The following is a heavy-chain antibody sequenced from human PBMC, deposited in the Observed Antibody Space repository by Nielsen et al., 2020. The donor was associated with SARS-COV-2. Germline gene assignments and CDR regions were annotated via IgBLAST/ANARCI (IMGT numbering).Heavy chain of an antibody. CDR1: GYTFTTYW. V-gene: IGHV5-10-1*01. Sequence: GESLKISCQTSGYTFTTYWINWVRQMPGKGLEWMGRIDPSDSYTNYSPSFQGHVTISADKSISTAYLQWSSLKASDTAMYYCARLSGYCSGGSCYYYYYGMDVWGQGTTVTVSS. CDR2: IDPSDSYT. CDR3: ARLSGYCSGGSCYYYYYGMDV. J-gene: IGHJ6*02. D-gene: IGHD2-15*01.